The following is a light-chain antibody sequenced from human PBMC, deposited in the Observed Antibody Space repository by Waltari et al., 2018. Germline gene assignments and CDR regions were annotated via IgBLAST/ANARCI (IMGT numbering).Light chain of an antibody. CDR1: SSDVGSYNF. CDR3: CSYAGSRTYV. J-gene: IGLJ1*01. Sequence: QSALTQPASVSGSPGQSITISCTGTSSDVGSYNFVSWYQHHPGKAPKLMIFEGSRRPSGISNRVSGSKSGNTGSLTISGLQAEDEADYYCCSYAGSRTYVFGAGTKVTVL. V-gene: IGLV2-23*01. CDR2: EGS.